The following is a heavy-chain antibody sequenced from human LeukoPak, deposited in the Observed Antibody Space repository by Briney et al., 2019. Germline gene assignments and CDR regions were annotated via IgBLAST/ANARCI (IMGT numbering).Heavy chain of an antibody. CDR2: IYYSGST. CDR3: ARQGITYSRGWYVDY. J-gene: IGHJ4*02. V-gene: IGHV4-59*08. CDR1: GGSISSYY. D-gene: IGHD6-19*01. Sequence: SETLSLTCTVSGGSISSYYWSWIRQPPGKGLEWIGYIYYSGSTNYNPSLKSRVTISVDTSKNQFSLKLSSVTAADTAVYYCARQGITYSRGWYVDYWGQGTLVTVSS.